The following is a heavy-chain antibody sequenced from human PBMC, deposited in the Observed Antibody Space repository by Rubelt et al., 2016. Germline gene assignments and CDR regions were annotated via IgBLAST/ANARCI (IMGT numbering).Heavy chain of an antibody. CDR1: GFTFSSYW. D-gene: IGHD3-22*01. V-gene: IGHV3-7*02. Sequence: EVQLVESGGGLVQPGGSLRLSCAASGFTFSSYWMSWVRQAPGKGLEWVANIKQDGSEKYYVDSVKGRFTISRVNAKNSLYLQMNSLRAEDTAVYYCAKGPYYYDSSGSYLGDYGMDVWGQGTTVTVSS. CDR3: AKGPYYYDSSGSYLGDYGMDV. J-gene: IGHJ6*02. CDR2: IKQDGSEK.